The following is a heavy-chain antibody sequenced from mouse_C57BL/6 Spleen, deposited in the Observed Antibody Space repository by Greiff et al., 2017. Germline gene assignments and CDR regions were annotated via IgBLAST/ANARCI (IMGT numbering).Heavy chain of an antibody. CDR2: ISSGSSTI. Sequence: EVQLVESGGGLVKPGGSLKLSCAASGFTFSDYGMHWVRQAPEKGLEWVADISSGSSTIYYAEKVKGRFTISRDNAKNTLFLQMTSLRSEDAAMYYCAIGITTVVGMYYWGQGTSVTVSS. V-gene: IGHV5-17*01. J-gene: IGHJ4*01. D-gene: IGHD1-1*01. CDR3: AIGITTVVGMYY. CDR1: GFTFSDYG.